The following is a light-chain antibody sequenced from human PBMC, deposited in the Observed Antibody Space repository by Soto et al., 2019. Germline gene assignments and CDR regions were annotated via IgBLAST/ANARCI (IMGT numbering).Light chain of an antibody. CDR2: DVS. V-gene: IGLV2-11*01. J-gene: IGLJ3*02. CDR1: SSDVGDYDF. Sequence: QSALTQPPSVSGSPGQSVTISCTGTSSDVGDYDFVSWYHQHPGKVPTVIIYDVSERPSGVPDRFSGSKSGNTASLTISGLQAEDEAVYYWCSYAGGHTWVFGGGTELTVL. CDR3: CSYAGGHTWV.